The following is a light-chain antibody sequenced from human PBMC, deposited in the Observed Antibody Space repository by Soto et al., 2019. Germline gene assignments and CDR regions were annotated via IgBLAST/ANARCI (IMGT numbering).Light chain of an antibody. J-gene: IGKJ1*01. CDR3: QQYNTYWT. CDR1: QSISSW. CDR2: KAS. Sequence: IQMTQSPSTLPASVGDRVTITCRASQSISSWLAWYQQKPGKASKLLIYKASTLESGVPSRFSGSGSGTEFTLTISSLQPDDFATYYCQQYNTYWTFGQGTKVEIK. V-gene: IGKV1-5*03.